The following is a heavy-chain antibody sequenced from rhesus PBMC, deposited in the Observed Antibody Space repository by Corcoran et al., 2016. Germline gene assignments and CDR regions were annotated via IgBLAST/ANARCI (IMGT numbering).Heavy chain of an antibody. J-gene: IGHJ4*01. V-gene: IGHV4-169*02. CDR2: IYGSGSST. D-gene: IGHD4-23*01. Sequence: QLQLQESGPGLVKPSETLSVTCAVSGGSISSSYWSWISQAPGKGLEWIGYIYGSGSSTNDNPSLKSRVTPSVDTSKNQLSLKLSSVTTADTAVYYCARDRDSNYFDYWGQGVLVTVSS. CDR3: ARDRDSNYFDY. CDR1: GGSISSSY.